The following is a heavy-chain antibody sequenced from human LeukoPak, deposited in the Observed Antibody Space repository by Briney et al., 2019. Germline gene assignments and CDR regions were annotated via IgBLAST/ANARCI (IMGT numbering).Heavy chain of an antibody. CDR2: ISTSSSYI. CDR3: ARVGIRFLEQYYFDY. J-gene: IGHJ4*02. Sequence: GGSLRLSCAASGFTFSNYGMHWVRQAPGKGLEWLSYISTSSSYIYYADSVKGRFTVSRDNAMNSQFLQMNSLIAEDTAVYYCARVGIRFLEQYYFDYWGQGTLVTVSS. CDR1: GFTFSNYG. D-gene: IGHD3-3*01. V-gene: IGHV3-21*01.